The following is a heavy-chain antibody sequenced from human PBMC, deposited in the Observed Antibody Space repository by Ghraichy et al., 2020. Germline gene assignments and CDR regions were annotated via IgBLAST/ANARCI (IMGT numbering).Heavy chain of an antibody. D-gene: IGHD3-16*01. V-gene: IGHV1-2*04. CDR1: GYTFTGYY. J-gene: IGHJ6*02. CDR3: AREKVPPGESYSYYYGMDV. CDR2: INPNSGGT. Sequence: ASVKVSCKASGYTFTGYYMHWVRQAPGQGLEWMGWINPNSGGTNYAQKFQGWVTMTRDTSISTAYMELSRLRSDDTAVYYCAREKVPPGESYSYYYGMDVWGQGTTVTVSS.